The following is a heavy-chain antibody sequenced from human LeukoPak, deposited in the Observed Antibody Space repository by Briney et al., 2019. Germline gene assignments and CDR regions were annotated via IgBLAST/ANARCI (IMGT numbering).Heavy chain of an antibody. D-gene: IGHD6-19*01. CDR3: ARLAVASNGHQNAFDI. CDR1: GYSFTSYW. J-gene: IGHJ3*02. Sequence: GESLKISCKGSGYSFTSYWIGWVRQMPGKGLEWMGIIYPGDSDTRYSPSFQGQVTISADKSISTAYLQWSSLKASDTAMYYCARLAVASNGHQNAFDIWGQGTMVTVSS. CDR2: IYPGDSDT. V-gene: IGHV5-51*01.